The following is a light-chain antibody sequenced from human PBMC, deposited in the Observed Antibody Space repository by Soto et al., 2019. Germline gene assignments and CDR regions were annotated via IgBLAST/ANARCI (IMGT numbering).Light chain of an antibody. J-gene: IGLJ3*02. CDR2: NNN. CDR3: AAWDDSLNGWV. Sequence: QPVLTQPPSASGTPGQRVTISCSGSRSNIESNTVNWYQQLPGTAPKLLIFNNNQWPSGVPDRFSGSKSGTSASLAISGLQSGDEADYDCAAWDDSLNGWVFGGGTKVTFL. CDR1: RSNIESNT. V-gene: IGLV1-44*01.